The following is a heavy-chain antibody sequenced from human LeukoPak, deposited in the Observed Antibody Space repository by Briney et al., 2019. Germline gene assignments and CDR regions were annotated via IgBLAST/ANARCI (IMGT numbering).Heavy chain of an antibody. J-gene: IGHJ5*02. V-gene: IGHV3-11*05. Sequence: GGSLRLSCAASGFNFSDYYMSWIRQAPGKGLEWVSYISSSSSYTNYADSVKGRFTISRDNAKNSLYLQMNSLRAEDTAVYYCARVAAAVDPWGQGTLVTVSS. D-gene: IGHD6-13*01. CDR3: ARVAAAVDP. CDR2: ISSSSSYT. CDR1: GFNFSDYY.